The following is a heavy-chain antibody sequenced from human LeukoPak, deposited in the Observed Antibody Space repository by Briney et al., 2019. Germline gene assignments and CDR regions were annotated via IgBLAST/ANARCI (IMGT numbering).Heavy chain of an antibody. CDR3: GRSGSYDVLSGYYMYGMDV. D-gene: IGHD3-3*01. CDR1: GGTFSRYG. J-gene: IGHJ6*04. V-gene: IGHV1-69*13. CDR2: IIPIFGTK. Sequence: SVKVSCKVSGGTFSRYGISWVRQAPGQGLEWMGRIIPIFGTKNYAQKFQGRVTITADESTSTVYMELSSLRSADTAIYYCGRSGSYDVLSGYYMYGMDVRGKGTTVIVSS.